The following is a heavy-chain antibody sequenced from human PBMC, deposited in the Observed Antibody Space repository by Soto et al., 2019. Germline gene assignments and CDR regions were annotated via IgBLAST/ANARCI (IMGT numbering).Heavy chain of an antibody. Sequence: SVKVSCKASGGTFSSYAISWVRQAPGQGLEWMGGIIPIFGTANYAQKFQGRVTITADESTSTAYMELSSLRSEDTAVYYCASVTGTTNLDFDYWGQGTLVTVSS. CDR1: GGTFSSYA. D-gene: IGHD1-7*01. V-gene: IGHV1-69*13. CDR3: ASVTGTTNLDFDY. J-gene: IGHJ4*02. CDR2: IIPIFGTA.